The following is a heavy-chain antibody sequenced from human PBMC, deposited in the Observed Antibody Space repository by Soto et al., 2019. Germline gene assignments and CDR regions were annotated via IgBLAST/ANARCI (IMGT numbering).Heavy chain of an antibody. D-gene: IGHD3-10*01. J-gene: IGHJ4*02. CDR1: GFTVSSNY. CDR3: ARGFPSRAYYGEYYLDK. CDR2: IYSGGST. V-gene: IGHV3-53*01. Sequence: EVQMVESGGGLIQPGGSLRLSCAAFGFTVSSNYMTWVRQAPGKGLEWVSVIYSGGSTYYADSVKGRFTISRDNSRNTLYLQMNRLRAEDTAVYYCARGFPSRAYYGEYYLDKWGQGTLVTVSS.